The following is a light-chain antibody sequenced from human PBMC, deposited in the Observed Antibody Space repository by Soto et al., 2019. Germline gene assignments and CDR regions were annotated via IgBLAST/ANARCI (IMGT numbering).Light chain of an antibody. V-gene: IGLV4-69*01. CDR1: SGHSSFA. CDR3: QTWGTGIHV. CDR2: LNSDGSH. Sequence: QPVLTQSPSASASLGASVKLTCILSSGHSSFAIAWHQQQPEKGPRYLMKLNSDGSHSKGDGIPDRFSGSSSGAERYLTISSLQSEDEADYYCQTWGTGIHVFGTGTQLTVL. J-gene: IGLJ7*01.